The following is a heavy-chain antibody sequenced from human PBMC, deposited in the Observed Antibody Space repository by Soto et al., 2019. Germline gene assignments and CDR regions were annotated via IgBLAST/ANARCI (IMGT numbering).Heavy chain of an antibody. CDR3: ASPKGYYDFWSGTGRDAFDI. CDR1: GFTFSSYS. D-gene: IGHD3-3*01. J-gene: IGHJ3*02. V-gene: IGHV3-48*01. Sequence: EVQLVESGGGLVQPGGSLRLSCAASGFTFSSYSMNWVRQAPGKGLEWVSYISSSSSTIYYADSVKGRFNISRDNAKNPMYLQMIILRAEDTAVYYCASPKGYYDFWSGTGRDAFDIWGQGTMVTVSS. CDR2: ISSSSSTI.